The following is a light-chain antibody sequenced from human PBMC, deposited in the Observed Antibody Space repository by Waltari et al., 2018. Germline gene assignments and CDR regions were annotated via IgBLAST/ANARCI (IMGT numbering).Light chain of an antibody. V-gene: IGLV2-23*01. CDR3: CSYAGSSTVK. Sequence: SALTQPASVSGSPGQSITISCTGTSTDVGSYKLVSWYQQHPGKAPRLMIYADSNRPSGSSNRFSGSKSGNTASLTISGLQAEDEAAYYCCSYAGSSTVKFGEGTYLTVL. CDR1: STDVGSYKL. CDR2: ADS. J-gene: IGLJ2*01.